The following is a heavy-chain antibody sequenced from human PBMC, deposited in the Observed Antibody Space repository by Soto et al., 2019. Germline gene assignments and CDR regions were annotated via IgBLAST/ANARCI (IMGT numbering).Heavy chain of an antibody. V-gene: IGHV1-69*13. CDR3: ARDDIVVVVAATKTTHYYYGMDV. Sequence: SVKVSCKASGGTFSSYAISWVRQAPGQGLEWMGGIIPIFGTANYAQKFQGRVTITADESTSTAYMELSSLRSEDTAVYYCARDDIVVVVAATKTTHYYYGMDVWGQGTTVTVSS. J-gene: IGHJ6*02. CDR1: GGTFSSYA. CDR2: IIPIFGTA. D-gene: IGHD2-15*01.